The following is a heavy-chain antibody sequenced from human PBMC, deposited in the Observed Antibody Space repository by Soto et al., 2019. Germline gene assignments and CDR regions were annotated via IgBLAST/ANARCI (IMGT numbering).Heavy chain of an antibody. CDR3: ARDIGNWGSPSAHAFDI. V-gene: IGHV1-46*01. D-gene: IGHD7-27*01. CDR1: GYTFTSYY. J-gene: IGHJ3*02. CDR2: INPSGGST. Sequence: ASVKVSCKASGYTFTSYYMHWVRQAPGQGLEWMGIINPSGGSTSYAQKFQGRVTMTRDTSTSTVYMELSSLRSEDTAVYYCARDIGNWGSPSAHAFDIWGQGTLVTVSS.